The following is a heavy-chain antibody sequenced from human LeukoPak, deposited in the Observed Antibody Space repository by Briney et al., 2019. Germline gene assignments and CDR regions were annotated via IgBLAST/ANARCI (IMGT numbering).Heavy chain of an antibody. Sequence: SETLSLTCTVSGDSISSSHYYWGWIRQPPGKGLEWIGEINHSGSTNYNPSLKSRVTISVDTSKNQFSLKLSSVTAADTAVYYCARLTARGKILTGYQFNFDYWGQGTLVTVSS. CDR1: GDSISSSHYY. V-gene: IGHV4-39*07. CDR3: ARLTARGKILTGYQFNFDY. CDR2: INHSGST. J-gene: IGHJ4*02. D-gene: IGHD3-9*01.